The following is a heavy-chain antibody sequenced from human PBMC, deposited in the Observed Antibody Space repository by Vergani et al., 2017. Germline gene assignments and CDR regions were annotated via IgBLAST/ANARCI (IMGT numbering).Heavy chain of an antibody. CDR1: GFTFSSYW. Sequence: EVQLVESGGGLVQPGGSLRLSCAASGFTFSSYWMSWVRQAPGKGLEWISYISSSGTTIYYADSVKGRFTISRDNAKNLVFLQMDSLRAEDTALYYCARGDYHVSFEIWGRGTMVTISS. J-gene: IGHJ3*02. D-gene: IGHD3-10*02. CDR3: ARGDYHVSFEI. V-gene: IGHV3-48*03. CDR2: ISSSGTTI.